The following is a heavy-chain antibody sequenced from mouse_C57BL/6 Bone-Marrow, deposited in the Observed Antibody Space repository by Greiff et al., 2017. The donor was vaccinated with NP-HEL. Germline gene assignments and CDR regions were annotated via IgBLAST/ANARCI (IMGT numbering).Heavy chain of an antibody. CDR2: IYPSDSET. CDR3: ARDNYGSSYGYFDV. CDR1: GYTFTSYW. Sequence: VQLQQPGAELVRPGSSVKLSCKASGYTFTSYWMDWVKQRPGQGLEWIGNIYPSDSETHYNQKFKDKATLTGDKSSSTAYMQLSSLTSEDSAVYYCARDNYGSSYGYFDVWGTGTTVTVSS. V-gene: IGHV1-61*01. D-gene: IGHD1-1*01. J-gene: IGHJ1*03.